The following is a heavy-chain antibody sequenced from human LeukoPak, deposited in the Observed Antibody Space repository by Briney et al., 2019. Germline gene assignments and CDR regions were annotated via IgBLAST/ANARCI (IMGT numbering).Heavy chain of an antibody. D-gene: IGHD6-13*01. Sequence: GGSLRPSCAASGFTFSSYAMSWVRQAPGKGLEWVSAISGSGGSTYYADSVKGRFTISRDNSKNTLYLQMNSLRAEDTAVYYCAKDLPRYYYTAGIAAAGHDYWGQGTLVTVSS. J-gene: IGHJ4*02. CDR1: GFTFSSYA. CDR2: ISGSGGST. V-gene: IGHV3-23*01. CDR3: AKDLPRYYYTAGIAAAGHDY.